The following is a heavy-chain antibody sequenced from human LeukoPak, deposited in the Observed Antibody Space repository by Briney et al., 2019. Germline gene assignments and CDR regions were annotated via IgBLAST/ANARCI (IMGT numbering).Heavy chain of an antibody. CDR2: FDLEDGET. V-gene: IGHV1-24*01. D-gene: IGHD3-22*01. Sequence: ASVKASCKVSGYTLTQLSMHGARPAPGKGHEGRGGFDLEDGETIYAQKFKGRVTMTEDTSTDTAYMELSSLRSEDTAVYYCATPPDYYGSSGHEVDYWGQGTLVTVSS. CDR1: GYTLTQLS. CDR3: ATPPDYYGSSGHEVDY. J-gene: IGHJ4*02.